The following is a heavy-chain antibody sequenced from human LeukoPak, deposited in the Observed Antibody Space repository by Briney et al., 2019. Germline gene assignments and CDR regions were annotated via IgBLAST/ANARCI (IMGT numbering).Heavy chain of an antibody. V-gene: IGHV3-23*01. Sequence: GGSLRLSCAASGFTSSSYAMSWVRQAPGKGLEWVSAISGSGGSTYYADSVKGRFTITKDNSKNTLYLQMNSLRAEDRAVYYFSRGAYGISDIWGQGTMVTVSS. CDR1: GFTSSSYA. CDR2: ISGSGGST. J-gene: IGHJ3*02. D-gene: IGHD3-9*01. CDR3: SRGAYGISDI.